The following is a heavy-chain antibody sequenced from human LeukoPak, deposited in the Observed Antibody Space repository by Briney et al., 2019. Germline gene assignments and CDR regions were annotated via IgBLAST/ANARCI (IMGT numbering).Heavy chain of an antibody. J-gene: IGHJ4*02. D-gene: IGHD6-13*01. CDR2: INPSGST. V-gene: IGHV4-34*01. Sequence: PSETLSLTCAVYGVSFSGYYWSWIRQPPGKGLEWIGEINPSGSTHYNPSLTTRVTISVDTSKNQFSLKVTSVPAADTAVYYCTSAAGPLNYWGQGTLVTVSS. CDR3: TSAAGPLNY. CDR1: GVSFSGYY.